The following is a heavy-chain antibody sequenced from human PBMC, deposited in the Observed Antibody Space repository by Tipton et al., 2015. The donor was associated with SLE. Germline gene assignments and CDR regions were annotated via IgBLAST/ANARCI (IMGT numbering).Heavy chain of an antibody. D-gene: IGHD2-21*02. V-gene: IGHV4-61*08. CDR2: IYYTGST. CDR3: ARGMVTWRGAILGVDV. Sequence: TLSLTCSVSGGSIVSGGSFTTNYWSWIRQPPGKGLEWIGYIYYTGSTNYNPSLKSRVTISVDTAKNQFSLKLTSVTAADTAVYYCARGMVTWRGAILGVDVWGLGTTVNVSS. J-gene: IGHJ6*02. CDR1: GGSIVSGGSFTTNY.